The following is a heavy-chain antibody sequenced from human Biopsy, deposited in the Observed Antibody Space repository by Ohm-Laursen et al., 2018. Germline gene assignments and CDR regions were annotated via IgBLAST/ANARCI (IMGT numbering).Heavy chain of an antibody. CDR1: GGYISHYY. CDR3: ARAPPLIRGVVESWFDP. Sequence: TLSLTCTVSGGYISHYYWTWIRQPAGQGLEWIGRIYITGETDYNPSLKSRVTMSVDSSKKQFSLKLKSVTAADTATYYCARAPPLIRGVVESWFDPWGQGILVTVSS. CDR2: IYITGET. J-gene: IGHJ5*02. V-gene: IGHV4-4*07. D-gene: IGHD3-10*01.